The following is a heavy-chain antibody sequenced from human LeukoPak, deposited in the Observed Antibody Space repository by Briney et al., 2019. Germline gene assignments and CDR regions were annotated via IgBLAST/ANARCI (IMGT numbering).Heavy chain of an antibody. D-gene: IGHD3-22*01. J-gene: IGHJ4*02. Sequence: PGGSLRLSCAASGFTFSSYSMNWIRQAPGKGLEWVSSRSGSGEFIYYGDSVKGRVTISRDNGKNSLYLQMNSVRPEDMAVYYCARDDSHGYHFFDSWGRGTLVTVSS. CDR2: RSGSGEFI. V-gene: IGHV3-21*01. CDR3: ARDDSHGYHFFDS. CDR1: GFTFSSYS.